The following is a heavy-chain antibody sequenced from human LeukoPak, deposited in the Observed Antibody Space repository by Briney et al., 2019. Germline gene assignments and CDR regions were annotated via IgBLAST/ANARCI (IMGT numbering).Heavy chain of an antibody. D-gene: IGHD3-22*01. CDR3: ARAPKNYYDSSGYYFDYFDY. CDR1: GGSISSYY. V-gene: IGHV4-4*07. CDR2: IYTSGST. Sequence: SETLSLTCAVSGGSISSYYWSWIRQPAGKGLEWIGRIYTSGSTNYNPSLKSRVTMSVDTSKNQFSLKLSSVTAADTAVYYCARAPKNYYDSSGYYFDYFDYWGQGTLVTVSS. J-gene: IGHJ4*02.